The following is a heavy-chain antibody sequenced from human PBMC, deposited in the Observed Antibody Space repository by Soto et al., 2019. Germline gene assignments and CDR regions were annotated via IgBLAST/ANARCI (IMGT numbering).Heavy chain of an antibody. CDR1: GFTFSNSE. CDR3: TSEGVGGADCYFFEY. Sequence: EVQLFESGGGLVGPGGSLRLSCAASGFTFSNSEMYWVRQAPGKWLEWVSKINYSGSNIYNSQSVKGRFNIFRDNAKKFLYLQRSSRTDKYTAVYYCTSEGVGGADCYFFEYWGPGTLVTVSS. J-gene: IGHJ4*02. V-gene: IGHV3-48*03. CDR2: INYSGSNI. D-gene: IGHD2-21*02.